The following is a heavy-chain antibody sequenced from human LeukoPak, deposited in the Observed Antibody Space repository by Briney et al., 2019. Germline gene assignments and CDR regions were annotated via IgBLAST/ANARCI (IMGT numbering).Heavy chain of an antibody. CDR2: ISSSGSTI. D-gene: IGHD5-24*01. CDR1: GFTFSSYE. CDR3: ARGKMGRLQPSGDAFDI. J-gene: IGHJ3*02. Sequence: GGSLRLSCAASGFTFSSYEMNWVRQAPGKGLEWVSYISSSGSTIYYADSVKGRFTISRDNAKNSLYLQMNSLRAEDTAVYYCARGKMGRLQPSGDAFDIWGQGTMVTVSS. V-gene: IGHV3-48*03.